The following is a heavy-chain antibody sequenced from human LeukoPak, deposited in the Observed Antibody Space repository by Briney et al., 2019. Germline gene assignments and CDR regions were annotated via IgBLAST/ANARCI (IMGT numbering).Heavy chain of an antibody. Sequence: GGSLRLSCAASGFTVSSNYMSWVRQAPGKGLEWVSVIYSGGSTYYADSVKGRFTISRDNSKNTLYLQMNSLRAEDTAVYYCARTIVVVPAAIVYFDYWGQGTLVTVSS. CDR3: ARTIVVVPAAIVYFDY. J-gene: IGHJ4*02. CDR1: GFTVSSNY. D-gene: IGHD2-2*02. CDR2: IYSGGST. V-gene: IGHV3-53*01.